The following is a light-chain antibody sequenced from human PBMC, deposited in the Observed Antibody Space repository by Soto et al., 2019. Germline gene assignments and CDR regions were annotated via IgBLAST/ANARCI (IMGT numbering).Light chain of an antibody. CDR3: QVWDSSSDHVV. CDR2: YDS. CDR1: NIGSKS. V-gene: IGLV3-21*04. J-gene: IGLJ2*01. Sequence: SYELTQPPSVSVAPGKTARITCGGKNIGSKSVHWYQQKPGQAPVLVIYYDSDRPSGIPERFSGSNSGNTATLTISRVEAGDEADYYCQVWDSSSDHVVFGVGTKVTVL.